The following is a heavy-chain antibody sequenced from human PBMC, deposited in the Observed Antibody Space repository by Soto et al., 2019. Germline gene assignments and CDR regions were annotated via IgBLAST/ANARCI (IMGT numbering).Heavy chain of an antibody. J-gene: IGHJ5*02. CDR3: AKYTWASRYRDP. Sequence: QVHLEQSGSEVKRPGASVQVSCKASGYTFTGNYLHWVRQSPGRGLEWNGWVNPATGTTKYAQKFQGRVTLSRDTSISTAYMDLTRLGYEDTAVYYCAKYTWASRYRDPWGRGTLVTVSS. CDR1: GYTFTGNY. D-gene: IGHD1-26*01. CDR2: VNPATGTT. V-gene: IGHV1-2*02.